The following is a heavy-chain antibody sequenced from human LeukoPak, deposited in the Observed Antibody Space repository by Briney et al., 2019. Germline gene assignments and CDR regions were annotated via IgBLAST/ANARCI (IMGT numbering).Heavy chain of an antibody. CDR3: ARAANTAAGTPTLAIDY. D-gene: IGHD6-13*01. CDR1: GFTFSDYY. V-gene: IGHV3-11*05. J-gene: IGHJ4*02. CDR2: IPSTSSYT. Sequence: GGSLRLSCVASGFTFSDYYMSWIRQAPGKGLEWVSYIPSTSSYTSYADSVKGRFTISRDNAKNSLYLQMNSLRAEDTAVYYCARAANTAAGTPTLAIDYWGQGTLVTVSS.